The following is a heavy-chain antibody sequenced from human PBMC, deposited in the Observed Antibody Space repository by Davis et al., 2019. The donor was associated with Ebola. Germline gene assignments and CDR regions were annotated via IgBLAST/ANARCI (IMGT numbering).Heavy chain of an antibody. J-gene: IGHJ6*02. CDR3: ARASSSWGRYYYYGMDV. CDR1: GYTFTSYY. D-gene: IGHD6-13*01. Sequence: ASVKVSCKASGYTFTSYYMHWVRQAPGQGLEWMGIINPSGGSTSYAQKFQGRVTMTRDTSTSTVYMELRSLRSEDTAVYYCARASSSWGRYYYYGMDVWGQGTTVTVSS. V-gene: IGHV1-46*01. CDR2: INPSGGST.